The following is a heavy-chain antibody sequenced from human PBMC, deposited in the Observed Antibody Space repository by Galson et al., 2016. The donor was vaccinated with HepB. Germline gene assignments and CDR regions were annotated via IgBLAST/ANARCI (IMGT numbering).Heavy chain of an antibody. V-gene: IGHV3-23*01. CDR3: GKSGWELPREVDS. D-gene: IGHD4-23*01. CDR1: GFTFKFYA. J-gene: IGHJ4*02. CDR2: ISGSGDST. Sequence: SLRLSCAASGFTFKFYAMYWVRQAPGKGLEWVAVISGSGDSTFYGDSVKGRFTISRDNSRNTVHLDMRSLRPEDTAQYFCGKSGWELPREVDSWGQGTQVLVSS.